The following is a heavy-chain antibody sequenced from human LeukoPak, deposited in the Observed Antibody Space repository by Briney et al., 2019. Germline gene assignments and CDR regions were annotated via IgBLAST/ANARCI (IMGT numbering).Heavy chain of an antibody. V-gene: IGHV3-21*01. Sequence: GGSLRLSCAASGFTFSSYSMNWVRQAPGKGLEWVLSISSSSSYIYYADSVKGRFTISRDNAKNSLYLQMNSLRAEDTAVYYCASDHWGSYVSFDYWGQGTLVTVSS. CDR3: ASDHWGSYVSFDY. CDR2: ISSSSSYI. D-gene: IGHD7-27*01. J-gene: IGHJ4*02. CDR1: GFTFSSYS.